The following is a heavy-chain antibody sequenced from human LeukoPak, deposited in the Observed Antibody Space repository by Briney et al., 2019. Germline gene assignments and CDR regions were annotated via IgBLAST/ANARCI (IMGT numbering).Heavy chain of an antibody. Sequence: GGSLRLSCAASGFTFSYHWMTWVRQAPGKGLEWVANIKNDGAVKNYVDSVKGRFTISRDNAKNSLYLQMNSLRAEDTAVYYCARLLLDEAYWGQGTLVTVSS. CDR2: IKNDGAVK. CDR1: GFTFSYHW. D-gene: IGHD2-21*01. J-gene: IGHJ4*02. CDR3: ARLLLDEAY. V-gene: IGHV3-7*01.